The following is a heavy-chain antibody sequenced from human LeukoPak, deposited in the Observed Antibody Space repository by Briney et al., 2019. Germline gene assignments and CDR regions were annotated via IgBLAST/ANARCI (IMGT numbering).Heavy chain of an antibody. CDR1: GGSISSSSYY. V-gene: IGHV4-39*01. J-gene: IGHJ4*02. CDR3: ARQVRAGHFDY. CDR2: IYYSGST. Sequence: SETLSLTCTVSGGSISSSSYYWGWIRQPPGKGLEWIGSIYYSGSTYYNPSLKSRVTISVDTSKNQFSLKLSSVTAADTAVYYCARQVRAGHFDYWGQGTLVTVSS. D-gene: IGHD6-19*01.